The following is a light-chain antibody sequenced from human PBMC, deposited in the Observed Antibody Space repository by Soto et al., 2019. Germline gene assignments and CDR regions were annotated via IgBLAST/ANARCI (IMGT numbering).Light chain of an antibody. V-gene: IGKV1-5*01. J-gene: IGKJ1*01. Sequence: DIQLTQSPSFLSASVGDRVTITCRASQTISNWLAWYQQKPGKAPKLLIYDASSLEGGVPSRFSGSGSGTEFTLTLSSLQPDDFATYYCQQYYSYWTFGQGTKVEIK. CDR3: QQYYSYWT. CDR1: QTISNW. CDR2: DAS.